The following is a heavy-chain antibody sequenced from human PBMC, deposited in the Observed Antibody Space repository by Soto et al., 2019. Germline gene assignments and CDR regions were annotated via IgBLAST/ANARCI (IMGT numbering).Heavy chain of an antibody. CDR1: GFTFSSYG. V-gene: IGHV3-33*01. D-gene: IGHD6-19*01. CDR2: IWYDGSNK. Sequence: QVQLVESGGGVVQPGRSLRLSCAASGFTFSSYGMHWVRQAPGKGLEWVAVIWYDGSNKYYADSVKGRFTISRDNSKXXHXLQMNSRRAEDTAVYYCARDGGWREGDAVGGNWFDPGGQGTLVTVSS. CDR3: ARDGGWREGDAVGGNWFDP. J-gene: IGHJ5*02.